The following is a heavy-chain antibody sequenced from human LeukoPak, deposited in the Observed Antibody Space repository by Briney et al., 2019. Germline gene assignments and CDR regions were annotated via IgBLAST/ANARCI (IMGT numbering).Heavy chain of an antibody. Sequence: GGSLRLSCAASGFTFSGYAMHWVRQAPGKGLEWVAVISYDGSNKYYADSVKGRFTISRDNSKNTLYLQMNSLRAEDTAVYYCARGYCSSTSCYRGAFDIWGQGTMVTVSS. CDR3: ARGYCSSTSCYRGAFDI. CDR2: ISYDGSNK. CDR1: GFTFSGYA. D-gene: IGHD2-2*02. J-gene: IGHJ3*02. V-gene: IGHV3-30-3*01.